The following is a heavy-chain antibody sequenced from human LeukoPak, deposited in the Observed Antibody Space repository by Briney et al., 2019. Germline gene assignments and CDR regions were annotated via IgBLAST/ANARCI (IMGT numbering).Heavy chain of an antibody. CDR3: ATPWGDHIGGGAFDI. CDR2: ISGSGSST. CDR1: GFTFSSYA. V-gene: IGHV3-23*01. Sequence: GGSLRLSCAASGFTFSSYAMSWVRQAPGKGLEWVSAISGSGSSTYYADSVKGRFTISRDNSKNTLYLQMNSLRVEDTAVYYCATPWGDHIGGGAFDIWGQGTMVTVSS. D-gene: IGHD3-16*01. J-gene: IGHJ3*02.